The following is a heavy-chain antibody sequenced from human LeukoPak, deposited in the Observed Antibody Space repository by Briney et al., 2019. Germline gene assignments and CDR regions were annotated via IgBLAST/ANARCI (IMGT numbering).Heavy chain of an antibody. CDR2: IRSKANSYAT. V-gene: IGHV3-73*01. CDR3: TGMWIQLWLSSEAFDI. D-gene: IGHD5-18*01. J-gene: IGHJ3*02. Sequence: GGSLRLSCAASGFTFSGSAMHWVRQASGKGLEWVGRIRSKANSYATAYAASVKGGFTISRDDSKNTAYLQKNSLKTEDTAVYYCTGMWIQLWLSSEAFDIWGQGTMVTVSS. CDR1: GFTFSGSA.